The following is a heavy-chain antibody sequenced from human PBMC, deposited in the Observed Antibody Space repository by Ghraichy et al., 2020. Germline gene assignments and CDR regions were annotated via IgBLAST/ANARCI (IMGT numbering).Heavy chain of an antibody. CDR3: ARVGGSPPDY. D-gene: IGHD1-26*01. CDR1: GGSFSGYY. J-gene: IGHJ4*02. CDR2: INHSGST. Sequence: TLSLTCAVYGGSFSGYYWSWIRQPPGKGLEWIGEINHSGSTNYNPSLKSRVTISVDTSKNQFSLKLSSVTAADTAVYYCARVGGSPPDYWGQGTLVTVSS. V-gene: IGHV4-34*01.